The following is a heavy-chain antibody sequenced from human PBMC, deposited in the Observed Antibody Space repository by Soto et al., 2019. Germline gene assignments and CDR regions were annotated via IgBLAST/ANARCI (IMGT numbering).Heavy chain of an antibody. J-gene: IGHJ3*02. CDR1: GFTFSSYE. Sequence: GGSLRLSCAASGFTFSSYEMNWVRQAPGKGLEWVSYISSSGSTIYYADSVKGRFIISRDNAKNSLYLQMNSLRAEDTAVYYCARSRLNIAARPVEAFDIWGQGTMVTVSS. CDR3: ARSRLNIAARPVEAFDI. D-gene: IGHD6-6*01. CDR2: ISSSGSTI. V-gene: IGHV3-48*03.